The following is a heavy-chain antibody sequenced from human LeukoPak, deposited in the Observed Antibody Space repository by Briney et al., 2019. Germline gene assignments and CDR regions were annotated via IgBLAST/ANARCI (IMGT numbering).Heavy chain of an antibody. J-gene: IGHJ4*02. CDR1: GGSISSYY. D-gene: IGHD2-2*01. CDR2: IYTSGST. CDR3: ARDRPLIVVVPAAIDY. Sequence: PSETLTLTCTVSGGSISSYYWSWIRQPAGKGLEWIGRIYTSGSTNYNPSLKSRVTMSVDTSKNQFSLKLSSVTAADTAVYYCARDRPLIVVVPAAIDYWGQGTLVTVSS. V-gene: IGHV4-4*07.